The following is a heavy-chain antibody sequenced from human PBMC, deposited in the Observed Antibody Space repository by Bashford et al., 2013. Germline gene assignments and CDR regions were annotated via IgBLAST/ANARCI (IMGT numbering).Heavy chain of an antibody. CDR2: VYYRGTT. J-gene: IGHJ4*02. V-gene: IGHV4-39*07. CDR3: ARVRVMITSPPSYYFDY. Sequence: SETLSLTCSVSGGSVSSSAHYWDWIRQPPGKGLEWIGCVYYRGTTYYNPSLKSRVSISVDTSKNQFSLKLSSVTAADTAVYYCARVRVMITSPPSYYFDYWGQGTLVTVSS. CDR1: GGSVSSSAHY. D-gene: IGHD3-16*01.